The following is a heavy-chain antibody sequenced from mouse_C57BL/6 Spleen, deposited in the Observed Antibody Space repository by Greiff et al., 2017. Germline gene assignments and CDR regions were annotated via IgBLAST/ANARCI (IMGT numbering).Heavy chain of an antibody. D-gene: IGHD2-3*01. Sequence: VQLQQSGAELMKPGASVKLSCKATGYTFTGYWIEWVKQRPGHGLEWIGEILPGSGITNYNEKFKGKATFTADKSSNTAYMQLSSLTTEDSAIYYCAKGDGYYWFAYWGQGTLVTVSA. CDR1: GYTFTGYW. J-gene: IGHJ3*01. CDR2: ILPGSGIT. CDR3: AKGDGYYWFAY. V-gene: IGHV1-9*01.